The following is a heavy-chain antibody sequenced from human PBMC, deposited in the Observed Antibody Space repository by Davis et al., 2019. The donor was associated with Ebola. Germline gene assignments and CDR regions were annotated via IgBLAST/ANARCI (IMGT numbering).Heavy chain of an antibody. D-gene: IGHD3-3*01. CDR1: GFIVSTYE. CDR2: ISISGEFI. V-gene: IGHV3-48*03. J-gene: IGHJ4*02. Sequence: GESLKISCAASGFIVSTYEMNWVRQAPGKGLEWIAYISISGEFIYYADSVKGRFTISKDNAKNLVFLQMNSLRAEDTAVYYCAGVRSFDLWGQGPWSTSPQ. CDR3: AGVRSFDL.